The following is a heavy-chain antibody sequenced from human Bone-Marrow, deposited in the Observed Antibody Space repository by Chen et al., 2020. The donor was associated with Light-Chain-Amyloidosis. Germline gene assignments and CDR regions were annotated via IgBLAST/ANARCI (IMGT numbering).Heavy chain of an antibody. Sequence: QVQLVQSGAEVKKPGASVKVSCKASGYTFTNYDVNWLRQAPGQGPEWIAWMNPNSDNTGYAQKFQGRVTLTRDTSISTAYMELSSLTSEDTAVYYCARCNIMVRGALERYFDLWGRGTLVTVSS. CDR2: MNPNSDNT. D-gene: IGHD3-10*01. V-gene: IGHV1-8*01. J-gene: IGHJ2*01. CDR1: GYTFTNYD. CDR3: ARCNIMVRGALERYFDL.